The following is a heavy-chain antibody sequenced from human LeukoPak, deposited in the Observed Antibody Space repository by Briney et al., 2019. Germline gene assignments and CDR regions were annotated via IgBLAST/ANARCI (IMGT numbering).Heavy chain of an antibody. CDR3: ARDYVTPGITGTTSPLDY. D-gene: IGHD1-7*01. CDR1: GFTFSTFV. CDR2: IIENGYYK. Sequence: GGSLRLSCAASGFTFSTFVMSWVRQAPGKGVEWVSGIIENGYYKYYADSVKGRFTISRDNSKNTLYLQMNSLRADDTAVYYCARDYVTPGITGTTSPLDYWGQGILVSVSS. V-gene: IGHV3-23*01. J-gene: IGHJ4*02.